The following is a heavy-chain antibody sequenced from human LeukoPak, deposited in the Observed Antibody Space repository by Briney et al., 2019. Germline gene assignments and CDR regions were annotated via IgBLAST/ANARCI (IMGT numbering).Heavy chain of an antibody. J-gene: IGHJ4*02. Sequence: PSETLSLTCTVSGGSISSYYWSWIRQPPGKGLVWVSRLNADGNSITYADSVRGRFTISRDNAKNTMHLQMNSLRVEDTAIYFCAGAYSAYDPFDYWGQGILVTVSS. CDR1: GGSISSYY. V-gene: IGHV3-74*01. CDR2: LNADGNSI. CDR3: AGAYSAYDPFDY. D-gene: IGHD5-12*01.